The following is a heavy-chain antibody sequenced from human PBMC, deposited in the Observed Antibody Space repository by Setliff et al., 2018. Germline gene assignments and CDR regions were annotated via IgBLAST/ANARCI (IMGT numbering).Heavy chain of an antibody. CDR3: ARTARVPDC. V-gene: IGHV4-59*08. J-gene: IGHJ4*02. Sequence: SETLSLTCTVSGGSISSYYWSWIRQPPGKGLEWIGYIYYSGSTNYSPSLKSRVTISVDTSKNQFSLSLTSVTAADTAMYFCARTARVPDCSGQGILVTV. CDR1: GGSISSYY. CDR2: IYYSGST.